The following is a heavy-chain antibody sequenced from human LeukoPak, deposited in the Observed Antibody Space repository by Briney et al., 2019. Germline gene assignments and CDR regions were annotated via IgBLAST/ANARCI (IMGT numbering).Heavy chain of an antibody. Sequence: GESLGISCKGSGYTFTSYWISWVRQMPGKGLECMGKIDPSDSYTNYSPSFQGHVTISADKSISTAYLQWSSLKASDTAMYFCASLIYSGSSYYFDYWGQGTLVTVSS. CDR2: IDPSDSYT. D-gene: IGHD1-26*01. CDR1: GYTFTSYW. J-gene: IGHJ4*02. V-gene: IGHV5-10-1*01. CDR3: ASLIYSGSSYYFDY.